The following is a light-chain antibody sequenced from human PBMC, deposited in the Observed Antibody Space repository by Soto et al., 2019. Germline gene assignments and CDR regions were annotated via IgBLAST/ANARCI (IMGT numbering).Light chain of an antibody. Sequence: DIQMTQSPSSLSASVGDRVTITCRASRDIEDDLGWYQQKPGRAPKRLIYAASSLQSGVPSRFSGSGSGTDFTLTISSLQPEDFATYYCLQHNSYPWTFGQGTKVEI. J-gene: IGKJ1*01. V-gene: IGKV1-17*01. CDR1: RDIEDD. CDR2: AAS. CDR3: LQHNSYPWT.